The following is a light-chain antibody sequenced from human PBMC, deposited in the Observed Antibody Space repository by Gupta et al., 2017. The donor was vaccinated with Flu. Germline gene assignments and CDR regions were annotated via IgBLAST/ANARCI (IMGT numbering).Light chain of an antibody. V-gene: IGKV3-11*01. CDR3: QQRSNWPLT. CDR2: DAS. Sequence: PATLTLSPGERATLTVRASQSIATYLAWYQQKPGQAPRLLIFDASDRATGIPARFSGSGSGTDFTLTISSLEPEDFAVYYCQQRSNWPLTFGGGTKVEIK. J-gene: IGKJ4*01. CDR1: QSIATY.